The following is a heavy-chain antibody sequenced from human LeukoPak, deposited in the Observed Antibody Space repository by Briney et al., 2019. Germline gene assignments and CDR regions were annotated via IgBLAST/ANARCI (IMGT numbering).Heavy chain of an antibody. CDR2: IYYSGST. D-gene: IGHD4-23*01. CDR3: ARGRKGGYGGNSLYRD. V-gene: IGHV4-39*07. Sequence: PSETLSLTCTVSGGSISSSSYYWGWIRQPPGKGLEWIGSIYYSGSTYYNPSLKSRVAISVDTSKNQFSLKLSSVTAADTAVYYCARGRKGGYGGNSLYRDWGQGTLVTVSS. J-gene: IGHJ4*02. CDR1: GGSISSSSYY.